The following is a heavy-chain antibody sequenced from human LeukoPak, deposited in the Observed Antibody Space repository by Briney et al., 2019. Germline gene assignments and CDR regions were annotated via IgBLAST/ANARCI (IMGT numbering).Heavy chain of an antibody. D-gene: IGHD2-15*01. Sequence: ASVKVSCKASGYTFTSHYIHWVRQAPGQGPEWMSVINPSTGSTSYAQKFQGRVSMIRDTSTGTVYMELSSLRSDDTAVYYCARDNKPWCSGGSCPGDVWGKGTTVTVSS. CDR1: GYTFTSHY. CDR2: INPSTGST. J-gene: IGHJ6*03. CDR3: ARDNKPWCSGGSCPGDV. V-gene: IGHV1-46*01.